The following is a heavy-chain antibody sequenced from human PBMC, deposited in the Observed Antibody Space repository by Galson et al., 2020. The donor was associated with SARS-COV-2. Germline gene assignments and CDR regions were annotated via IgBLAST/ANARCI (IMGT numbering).Heavy chain of an antibody. CDR3: ARGSVFGVIVIDY. CDR2: LYYTGST. J-gene: IGHJ4*02. V-gene: IGHV4-59*01. CDR1: GVSISSYY. D-gene: IGHD3-3*01. Sequence: SETLSLTCTVSGVSISSYYWSWIRQPPGKRLEWIGYLYYTGSTNYNPSLKSRVTISGDTSKNQFSLKLNSVTAADTAVYYCARGSVFGVIVIDYWGQGTLVTVSS.